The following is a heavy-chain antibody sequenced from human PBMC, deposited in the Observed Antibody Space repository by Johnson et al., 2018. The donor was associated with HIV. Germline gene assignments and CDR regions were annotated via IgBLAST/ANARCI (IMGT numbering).Heavy chain of an antibody. V-gene: IGHV3-13*01. D-gene: IGHD4-23*01. CDR2: IGTAGDT. CDR3: ARGDYGGNLDAFDI. CDR1: GFTFSSYD. Sequence: VQLVESGGGLVQPGGSLRLSCAASGFTFSSYDMHWVRQATGKGLEWVSAIGTAGDTYYPGSVKGRFTISRENAKNSLYLQMNSLRAWDTAVYYCARGDYGGNLDAFDIWGQGTMVTVSS. J-gene: IGHJ3*02.